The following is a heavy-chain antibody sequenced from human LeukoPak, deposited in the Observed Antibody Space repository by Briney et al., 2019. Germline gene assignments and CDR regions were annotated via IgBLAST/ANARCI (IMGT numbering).Heavy chain of an antibody. V-gene: IGHV4-4*02. Sequence: PSETLSLTCAVSGVSISTNTWWSWVRQTPGKGLEWIGEIFHSESVNSNPSLESRLTISLDKSKNHFSLELTSVTAADTALYFCARVIFGARAFEYWGQGILVTVSS. J-gene: IGHJ4*02. CDR2: IFHSESV. CDR1: GVSISTNTW. D-gene: IGHD3-3*01. CDR3: ARVIFGARAFEY.